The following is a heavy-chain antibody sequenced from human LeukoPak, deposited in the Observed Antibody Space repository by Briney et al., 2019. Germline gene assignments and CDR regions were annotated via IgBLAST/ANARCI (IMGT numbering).Heavy chain of an antibody. CDR1: GGSISSSSYY. CDR3: ARQKPSTFRQHGRGRPFDS. Sequence: SETLSLTCTVSGGSISSSSYYWGWIRQPPGKGLEYIGDINYSGITNYDPSLKSRVTISVDTSTNQFSLRLTSVTAADTALYYCARQKPSTFRQHGRGRPFDSWGQGTLVTVSS. D-gene: IGHD3-16*01. V-gene: IGHV4-39*01. CDR2: INYSGIT. J-gene: IGHJ4*02.